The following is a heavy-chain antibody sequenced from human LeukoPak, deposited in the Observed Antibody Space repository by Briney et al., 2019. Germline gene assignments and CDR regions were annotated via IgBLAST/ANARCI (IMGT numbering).Heavy chain of an antibody. Sequence: SGTLSLTCAVSGGSISSGGYSWSWIRQPPGKGLEWIGYIYHSGSTYYNPSLKSRVTISVDRSKNQFSLKLSSVTAADTAVYYCARTIVGAVAFDYWGQGTLVTVSS. J-gene: IGHJ4*02. CDR2: IYHSGST. CDR3: ARTIVGAVAFDY. CDR1: GGSISSGGYS. V-gene: IGHV4-30-2*01. D-gene: IGHD1-26*01.